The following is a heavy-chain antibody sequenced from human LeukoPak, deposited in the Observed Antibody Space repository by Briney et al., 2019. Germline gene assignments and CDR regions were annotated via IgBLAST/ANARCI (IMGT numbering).Heavy chain of an antibody. V-gene: IGHV3-23*01. CDR3: AKDRDYYLVGFFDY. J-gene: IGHJ4*02. CDR2: ITGSGGST. Sequence: GSLRLSCVASGFTFSNYAMNWVRQAPGKGLQWVSGITGSGGSTYHADSVKGRFTISRDNSKNMLYLEMNSLRAEDTAVYYCAKDRDYYLVGFFDYWGQGTLVTVSS. D-gene: IGHD3-10*01. CDR1: GFTFSNYA.